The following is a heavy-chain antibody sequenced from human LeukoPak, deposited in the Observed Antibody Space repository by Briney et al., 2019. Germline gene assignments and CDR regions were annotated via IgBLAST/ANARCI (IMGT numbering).Heavy chain of an antibody. CDR2: ITSSGSTT. CDR1: GFTFSSYE. D-gene: IGHD1-26*01. J-gene: IGHJ4*02. V-gene: IGHV3-48*03. CDR3: ARASLSGSYYIY. Sequence: GGSLRLSCAASGFTFSSYEMSWVRQAPVKGLEWVSYITSSGSTTYYANSVKGRFTISRDNAENSLYLQMDSLRAEDTAVYYCARASLSGSYYIYWGQGTLVTVSS.